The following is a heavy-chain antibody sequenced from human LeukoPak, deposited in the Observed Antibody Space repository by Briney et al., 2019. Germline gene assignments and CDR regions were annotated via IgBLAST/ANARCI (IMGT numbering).Heavy chain of an antibody. CDR3: ARQSTVTTFAFDI. Sequence: SETLSLTCTVSGGSISNYYSTWIRQSPGKGLEWIGYIYKNGGTNYNPSLKSRVTISVDTSKNQFSLKLSSVTAADTAVYYCARQSTVTTFAFDIWGRGTMVTVSS. J-gene: IGHJ3*02. CDR1: GGSISNYY. D-gene: IGHD4-17*01. V-gene: IGHV4-59*08. CDR2: IYKNGGT.